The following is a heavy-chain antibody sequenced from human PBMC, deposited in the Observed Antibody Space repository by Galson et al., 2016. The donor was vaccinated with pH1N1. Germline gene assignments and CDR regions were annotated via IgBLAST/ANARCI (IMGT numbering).Heavy chain of an antibody. V-gene: IGHV4-34*01. J-gene: IGHJ6*02. CDR1: GGSFSHYY. D-gene: IGHD3-10*01. CDR3: ARLYLGGQTETYGMDV. Sequence: ETLSLTCAVYGGSFSHYYWSWIRQSPGKGLEWIGEITHSGTTHYNASLKSRVSMSVDTSRNQFSLKLCSVTAADTAVYYCARLYLGGQTETYGMDVWGQGTTVIVSS. CDR2: ITHSGTT.